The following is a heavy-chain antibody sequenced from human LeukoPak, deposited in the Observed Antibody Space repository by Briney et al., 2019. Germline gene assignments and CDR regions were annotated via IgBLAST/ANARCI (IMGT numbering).Heavy chain of an antibody. CDR2: ISAGNGNT. D-gene: IGHD7-27*01. J-gene: IGHJ4*02. CDR1: GYTFTSYA. V-gene: IGHV1-3*01. Sequence: ASVKVSCKASGYTFTSYAMHWVRQAPGQRLEWMGWISAGNGNTKYSQKFQGRVTITRDTSASTAYMELSSLRSEDTAVYYCARRSELGGLDYWGQGTLVTVSS. CDR3: ARRSELGGLDY.